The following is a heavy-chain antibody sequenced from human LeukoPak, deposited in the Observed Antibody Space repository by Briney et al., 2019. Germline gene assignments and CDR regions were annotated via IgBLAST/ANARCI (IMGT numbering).Heavy chain of an antibody. Sequence: GGSLRLSCEASGFTFDDYAMHWVRQTPEKGLEWLGLITWNGFSTYYAGSVRGRFTISRDNSKNSLYLQMNSLSTDDTALYYCAKDYGYSNDWYLIDYWGQGTLVTASS. CDR2: ITWNGFST. J-gene: IGHJ4*02. CDR3: AKDYGYSNDWYLIDY. D-gene: IGHD6-19*01. CDR1: GFTFDDYA. V-gene: IGHV3-43D*03.